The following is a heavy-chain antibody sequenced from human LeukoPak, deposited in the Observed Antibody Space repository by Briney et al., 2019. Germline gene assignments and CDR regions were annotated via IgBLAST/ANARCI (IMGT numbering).Heavy chain of an antibody. V-gene: IGHV3-23*01. CDR1: GFILSNYA. Sequence: QPGGSMRLSCAASGFILSNYAMSWVRQAPGKGLQWIAVSSGSGRTIEYEDSVKGRFTISRDNSKNTLSLQMNSLRVEDTAIYYCTKNVMVKRYIDYWGQGTVVTVSS. D-gene: IGHD5-18*01. CDR2: SSGSGRTI. CDR3: TKNVMVKRYIDY. J-gene: IGHJ4*02.